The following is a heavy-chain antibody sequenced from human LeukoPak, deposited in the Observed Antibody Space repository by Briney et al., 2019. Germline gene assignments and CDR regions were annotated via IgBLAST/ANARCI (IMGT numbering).Heavy chain of an antibody. CDR1: GFTFSNYA. CDR2: ISTSGGTT. Sequence: GGSLRLSCAASGFTFSNYAMHWVRQAPGKGLEYVSAISTSGGTTYYADSVKDRFTISRDNSKSTLFLQMGGLRAEDMAVYHCARVFYGGGGYYYDYWGQGTLVTVSS. V-gene: IGHV3-64*02. CDR3: ARVFYGGGGYYYDY. D-gene: IGHD3-22*01. J-gene: IGHJ4*02.